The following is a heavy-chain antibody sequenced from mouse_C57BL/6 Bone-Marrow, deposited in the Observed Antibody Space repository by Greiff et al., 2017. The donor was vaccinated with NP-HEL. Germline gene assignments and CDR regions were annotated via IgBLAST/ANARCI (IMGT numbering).Heavy chain of an antibody. D-gene: IGHD1-1*01. Sequence: QVQLQQSGAELVKPGASVKLSCKASGYTFTSYWMHWVKQRPGQGLEWIGMIHPNSGSTNYNEKFKSKATLTVDKSSSTAYMQLSSLTSEDSAVYYCARGDYYGSLAWFAYWGQGTLVTVSA. CDR3: ARGDYYGSLAWFAY. CDR2: IHPNSGST. V-gene: IGHV1-64*01. J-gene: IGHJ3*01. CDR1: GYTFTSYW.